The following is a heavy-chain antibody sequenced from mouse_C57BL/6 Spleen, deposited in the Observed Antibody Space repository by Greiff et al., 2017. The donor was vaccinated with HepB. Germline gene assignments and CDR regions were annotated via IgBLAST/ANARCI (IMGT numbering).Heavy chain of an antibody. J-gene: IGHJ1*03. CDR2: IYPGDGDT. Sequence: VQVVESGPELVKPGASVKISCKASGYAFSSSWMNWVKQRPGKGLEWIGRIYPGDGDTNYNGKFKGKATLTADKSSSTAYMQLSSLTSEDSAVYFCARGDSNWYFDVWGTGTTVTVSS. CDR1: GYAFSSSW. CDR3: ARGDSNWYFDV. D-gene: IGHD2-5*01. V-gene: IGHV1-82*01.